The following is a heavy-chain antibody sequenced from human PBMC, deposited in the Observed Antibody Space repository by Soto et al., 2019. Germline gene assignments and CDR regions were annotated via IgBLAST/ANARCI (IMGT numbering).Heavy chain of an antibody. D-gene: IGHD3-16*02. J-gene: IGHJ4*02. V-gene: IGHV3-9*01. CDR1: VFTFDDYA. CDR3: AKNLGELSPESYDH. Sequence: SLRLSCAASVFTFDDYAMHWVRQTPGKGLEWVSGITWNSGTIGYADSVKGRFTISRDNGKNSLYLQMNSLRPEDTALYYCAKNLGELSPESYDHWGQGVQVTVSS. CDR2: ITWNSGTI.